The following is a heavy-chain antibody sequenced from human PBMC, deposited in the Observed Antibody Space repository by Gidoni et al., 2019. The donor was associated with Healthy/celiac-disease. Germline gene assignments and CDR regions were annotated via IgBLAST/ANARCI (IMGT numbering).Heavy chain of an antibody. CDR2: ISYDGSNK. D-gene: IGHD3-3*01. Sequence: QVQLVESGGGVVQPGRSLRLSCAASGFTFSSYAMHWVRQAPGKGLEWVAVISYDGSNKYYADSVKGRFTISRDNSKNTLYLQMNSLRAEDTAVYYCARAGYDFWDFDYWGQGTLVTVSS. V-gene: IGHV3-30-3*01. CDR1: GFTFSSYA. J-gene: IGHJ4*02. CDR3: ARAGYDFWDFDY.